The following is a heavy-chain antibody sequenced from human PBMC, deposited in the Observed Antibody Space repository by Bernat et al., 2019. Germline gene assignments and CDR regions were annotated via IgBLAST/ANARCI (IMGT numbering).Heavy chain of an antibody. J-gene: IGHJ4*02. CDR2: IKQDGSEK. CDR1: GFSFSSHW. Sequence: EVQLVESGGGLVQPGGSLRLSCAASGFSFSSHWMTWVRQAPGKGLEWVANIKQDGSEKNYVDSVQGRFTISRDNAQNPLYLQLNSLRVEDTAVYYCARRRGSASLDYWGQGTLITVSS. V-gene: IGHV3-7*03. CDR3: ARRRGSASLDY. D-gene: IGHD6-19*01.